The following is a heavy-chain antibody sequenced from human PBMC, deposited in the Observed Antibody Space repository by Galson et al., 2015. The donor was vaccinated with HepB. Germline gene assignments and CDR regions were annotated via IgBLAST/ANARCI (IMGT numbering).Heavy chain of an antibody. CDR1: GFIFNNYG. V-gene: IGHV3-33*01. CDR2: LWYDGSNK. CDR3: ARDPTGIAVAGFDY. J-gene: IGHJ4*02. D-gene: IGHD6-19*01. Sequence: SLRLSCAASGFIFNNYGMHWVRQAPGKGLEWVAHLWYDGSNKYYADSVKGRFTISRDNSKDTLYLQMSSLRAEDTAVYFCARDPTGIAVAGFDYWGQGTLVTVSS.